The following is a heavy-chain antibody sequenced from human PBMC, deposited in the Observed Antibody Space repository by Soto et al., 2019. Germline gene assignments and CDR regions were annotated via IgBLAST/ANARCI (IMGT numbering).Heavy chain of an antibody. Sequence: SETLSLTCAVYGGSFSGYYWSWIRQPPGKGLEWIGEINHSGSTNYNPSLKSRVTISVDTSKNQFSLKLSSVTAADTAVYYCGIRQNCTNGVCSSFDYWGQGTLVTVSS. CDR3: GIRQNCTNGVCSSFDY. D-gene: IGHD2-8*01. V-gene: IGHV4-34*01. J-gene: IGHJ4*02. CDR1: GGSFSGYY. CDR2: INHSGST.